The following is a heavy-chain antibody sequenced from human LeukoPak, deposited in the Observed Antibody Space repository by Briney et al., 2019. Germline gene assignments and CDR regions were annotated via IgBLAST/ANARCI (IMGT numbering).Heavy chain of an antibody. Sequence: SVKVSCKASGGTFSGYAISWVRQAPGQGLGWMGRIIPILHIPTYAQKFQGRVTLTADKSTSTAYMELSSLRSEDTAVYYCASSRVTGDLLEFDYWGQGTLVTVSS. D-gene: IGHD7-27*01. J-gene: IGHJ4*02. CDR2: IIPILHIP. V-gene: IGHV1-69*04. CDR3: ASSRVTGDLLEFDY. CDR1: GGTFSGYA.